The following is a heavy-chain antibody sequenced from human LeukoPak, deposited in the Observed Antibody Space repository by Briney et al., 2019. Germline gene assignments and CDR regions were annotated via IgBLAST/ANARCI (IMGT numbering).Heavy chain of an antibody. V-gene: IGHV3-43D*04. CDR1: GFTFDDYA. D-gene: IGHD4-11*01. Sequence: PGGSLRLXCAASGFTFDDYAMHWGRQAPGKGLEWVSLISWDGGSTYYADSVKGRFTISRDNSKNSLYLQMNSLRAEDTALYYCAKDRGGYYSNYPGVLDYWGQGTLVTVSS. J-gene: IGHJ4*02. CDR3: AKDRGGYYSNYPGVLDY. CDR2: ISWDGGST.